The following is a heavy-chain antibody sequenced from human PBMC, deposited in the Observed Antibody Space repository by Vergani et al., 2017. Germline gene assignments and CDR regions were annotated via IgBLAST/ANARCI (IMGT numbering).Heavy chain of an antibody. Sequence: QLQLQESGSGLVKPSQTLSLTCAVSGGSISSGGYSWSWIRQPPGKGLEWIGYIYHSGSTYYNPSLKSRVTISVDKSKNQFSLKLSSVTAADTAVYYCARVREYDFWSGYYRRGLYYYYGMDVWGQGTTVTVSS. CDR3: ARVREYDFWSGYYRRGLYYYYGMDV. CDR1: GGSISSGGYS. CDR2: IYHSGST. D-gene: IGHD3-3*01. J-gene: IGHJ6*02. V-gene: IGHV4-30-2*01.